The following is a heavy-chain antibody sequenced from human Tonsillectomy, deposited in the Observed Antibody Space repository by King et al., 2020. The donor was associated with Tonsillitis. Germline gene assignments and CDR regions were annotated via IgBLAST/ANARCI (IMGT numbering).Heavy chain of an antibody. CDR2: ISWDGSDT. CDR1: GFTFDDYT. D-gene: IGHD4-11*01. Sequence: VQLVESGGVVIQPGGSLRLSCAASGFTFDDYTMHWVRQRPGKGLEWVSLISWDGSDTYYAGSVRGRFTISRDNSKNSLYLQMNSLRTEDTALYSCAQDLSNSFAYWGQGTLVTVSS. V-gene: IGHV3-43*01. CDR3: AQDLSNSFAY. J-gene: IGHJ4*02.